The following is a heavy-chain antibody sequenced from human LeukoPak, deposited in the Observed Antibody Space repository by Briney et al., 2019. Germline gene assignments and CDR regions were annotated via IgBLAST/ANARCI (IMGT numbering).Heavy chain of an antibody. CDR2: MNPNSGNT. Sequence: GASVKVSCKASGYSFTSYDINWVRQATGQGLEWMGWMNPNSGNTGYAQKFQGRVTMTRNTSISTAYMELSSLRSDDTAVYYCARVLTTLYSGSGSFGYWGQGTLVTVSS. D-gene: IGHD3-10*01. J-gene: IGHJ4*02. V-gene: IGHV1-8*01. CDR3: ARVLTTLYSGSGSFGY. CDR1: GYSFTSYD.